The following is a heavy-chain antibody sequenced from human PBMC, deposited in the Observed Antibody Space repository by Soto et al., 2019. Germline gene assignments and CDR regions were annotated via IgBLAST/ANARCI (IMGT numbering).Heavy chain of an antibody. CDR3: ANAWANCNELTFDY. CDR1: GLTFRTYA. V-gene: IGHV3-23*01. D-gene: IGHD1-1*01. CDR2: ISGSVGAT. J-gene: IGHJ4*02. Sequence: PGGSLSLSCAASGLTFRTYAMSCVRQAPGKGLECVSVISGSVGATEYADSVKGRFTISRDNPKNTLYLQMNSLRVEDTAVYYCANAWANCNELTFDYWGQGTLVTVSS.